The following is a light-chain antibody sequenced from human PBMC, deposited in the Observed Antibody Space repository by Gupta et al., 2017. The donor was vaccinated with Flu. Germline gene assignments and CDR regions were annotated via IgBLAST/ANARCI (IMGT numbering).Light chain of an antibody. CDR2: NNV. Sequence: YELAQPPSVSVSPGQSAEITCSGDALTTRYVYWYQQRPGQAPTLLIFNNVERPSGISERFSGSKSGTVGTLTITGVQAEDEADYYCQSADNSVSYRRVFGGGTKLTVL. J-gene: IGLJ3*02. CDR3: QSADNSVSYRRV. CDR1: ALTTRY. V-gene: IGLV3-25*02.